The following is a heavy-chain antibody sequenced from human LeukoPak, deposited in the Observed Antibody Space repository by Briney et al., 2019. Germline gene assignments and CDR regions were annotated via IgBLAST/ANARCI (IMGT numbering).Heavy chain of an antibody. Sequence: PSETLSLTCIVSGGSISSYYWSWIRQPAGKGLEWIGRIYTSGSTNYNPSLKSRVTMSVDTSKNQFSLKLSSVTAADTAVYYCARTSRDGYNRAYYFDYWGQGTLVTVSS. CDR2: IYTSGST. CDR3: ARTSRDGYNRAYYFDY. V-gene: IGHV4-4*07. CDR1: GGSISSYY. D-gene: IGHD5-24*01. J-gene: IGHJ4*02.